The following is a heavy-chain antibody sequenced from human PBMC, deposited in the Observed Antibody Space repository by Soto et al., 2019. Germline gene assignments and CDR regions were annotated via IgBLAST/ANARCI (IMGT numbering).Heavy chain of an antibody. Sequence: GGSLRLSCAASGSTFSTYALSWVRQAPGKGLEWVSAISANGQGIYYADSVRGRFTISRDNSKNTIFLHMDSLRAEDTAVYYCAKDRNYPRDQFHYWGQGTLVTVSS. CDR3: AKDRNYPRDQFHY. CDR2: ISANGQGI. CDR1: GSTFSTYA. J-gene: IGHJ4*02. D-gene: IGHD1-7*01. V-gene: IGHV3-23*01.